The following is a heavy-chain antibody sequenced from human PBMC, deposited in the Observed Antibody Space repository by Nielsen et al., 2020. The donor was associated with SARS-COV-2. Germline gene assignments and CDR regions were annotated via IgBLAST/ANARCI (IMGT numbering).Heavy chain of an antibody. Sequence: GESLKISCVGSGFTFSSYWMNWVRQAPGKGLEWVANIKQDESEKYYGDSVKGRFTISRDNAKNSLYLQMSSLRAEDTAVYYCVRDSSTAIWSGYPVDWGQGTLVIVSS. CDR1: GFTFSSYW. J-gene: IGHJ4*02. CDR3: VRDSSTAIWSGYPVD. CDR2: IKQDESEK. D-gene: IGHD3-3*01. V-gene: IGHV3-7*01.